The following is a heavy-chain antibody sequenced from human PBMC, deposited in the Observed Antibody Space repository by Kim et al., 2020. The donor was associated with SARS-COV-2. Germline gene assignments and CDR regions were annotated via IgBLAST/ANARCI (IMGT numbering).Heavy chain of an antibody. V-gene: IGHV4-59*01. J-gene: IGHJ4*02. D-gene: IGHD3-9*01. Sequence: SETLSLTCTVSGGSISSYYWSWIRQPPGKGLEWIGYIYYSGSTNYNPSLKSRVTISVDTSKNQFSLKLSSVTAADTAVYYCARGIAYYDILTGYYSVGELDYWGQGTLVTVSS. CDR1: GGSISSYY. CDR2: IYYSGST. CDR3: ARGIAYYDILTGYYSVGELDY.